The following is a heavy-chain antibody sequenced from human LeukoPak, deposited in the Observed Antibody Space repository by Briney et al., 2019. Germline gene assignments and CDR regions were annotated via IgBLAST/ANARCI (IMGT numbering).Heavy chain of an antibody. J-gene: IGHJ6*02. CDR2: IKQDGSEK. CDR3: AREYPHYGMDV. Sequence: GGSLRLSCAASGFTFSSYSMNWVRQAPGKGLEWVANIKQDGSEKYYVDSVKGRFTISRDNAKNSLYLQMNSLRAEDTAVYYCAREYPHYGMDVWGQGTTVTVSS. V-gene: IGHV3-7*03. CDR1: GFTFSSYS. D-gene: IGHD2-2*02.